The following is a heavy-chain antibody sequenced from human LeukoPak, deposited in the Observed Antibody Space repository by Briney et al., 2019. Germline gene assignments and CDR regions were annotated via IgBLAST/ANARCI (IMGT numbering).Heavy chain of an antibody. CDR2: IRYDGSNK. V-gene: IGHV3-30*02. CDR1: GFSFSSYG. Sequence: GGSLRLSCAASGFSFSSYGMHWVRQAPGKGLEWVAFIRYDGSNKYYADSVKGRFTISRDNSKNTLYLQMNSLRAEDTAVYYCAKAAVGYYYGSGELLHFDYWGQGTLVAVSS. D-gene: IGHD3-10*01. CDR3: AKAAVGYYYGSGELLHFDY. J-gene: IGHJ4*02.